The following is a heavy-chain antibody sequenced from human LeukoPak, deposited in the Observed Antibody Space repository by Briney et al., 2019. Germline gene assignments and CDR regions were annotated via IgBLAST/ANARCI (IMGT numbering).Heavy chain of an antibody. CDR3: ATRARPGYYYGMDV. V-gene: IGHV3-53*01. CDR2: ISAAGGT. CDR1: GFTVSRNY. Sequence: GGSLRLSCAASGFTVSRNYMSWVRQAPGRGLEWVSIISAAGGTYYVDSVKGRFTISRDNSKNTLYFQMNSLRVEDTGVYYCATRARPGYYYGMDVWGQGTTVTVSS. J-gene: IGHJ6*02.